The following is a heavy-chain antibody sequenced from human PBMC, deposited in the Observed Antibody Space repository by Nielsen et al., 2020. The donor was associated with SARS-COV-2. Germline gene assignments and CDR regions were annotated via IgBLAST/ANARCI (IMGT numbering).Heavy chain of an antibody. CDR1: GYSFTSYW. D-gene: IGHD4-23*01. J-gene: IGHJ5*02. CDR2: IYPRDSDT. CDR3: ARQAVYGGNSKYWFDP. V-gene: IGHV5-51*01. Sequence: GESLKISCKGSGYSFTSYWIGWVRQMPGKGLEWMGIIYPRDSDTRYRPSFQGQVTISADKSISTAYLQWSSLKASDTAMYYCARQAVYGGNSKYWFDPWGQGTLVTVSS.